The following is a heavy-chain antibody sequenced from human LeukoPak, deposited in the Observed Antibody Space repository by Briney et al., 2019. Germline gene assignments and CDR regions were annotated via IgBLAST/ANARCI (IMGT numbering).Heavy chain of an antibody. J-gene: IGHJ3*02. V-gene: IGHV1-18*01. D-gene: IGHD3-22*01. CDR1: GYTFTSYG. CDR2: ISGYNGHT. Sequence: ASVKVSCKASGYTFTSYGISWVRQAPGQGLEWMGWISGYNGHTNYAQKLQGRVTMTTDTSTSTAYMELRSLRSDDTAVYYCARGYYYDSSGYRSAFDIWGQGTMVTVSS. CDR3: ARGYYYDSSGYRSAFDI.